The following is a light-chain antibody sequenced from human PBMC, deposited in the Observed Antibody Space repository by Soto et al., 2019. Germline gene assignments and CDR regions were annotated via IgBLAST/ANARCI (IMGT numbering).Light chain of an antibody. CDR2: ATS. CDR3: LQDFNYPWT. CDR1: QDIRRD. V-gene: IGKV1-6*01. J-gene: IGKJ1*01. Sequence: AIQVTQSPSSLSASVGDRVTITCRSSQDIRRDLGWYQQKPGKAPKLLIFATSTLQSGVPSRFSGTGSGTDLTLTISSLQPEDFATYYCLQDFNYPWTFGQGTKVDIK.